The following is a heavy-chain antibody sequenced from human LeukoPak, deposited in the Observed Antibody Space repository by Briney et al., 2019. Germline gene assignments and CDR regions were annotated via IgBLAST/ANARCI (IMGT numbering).Heavy chain of an antibody. CDR2: INQLGNEK. CDR3: ARGTYYYEF. V-gene: IGHV3-7*04. D-gene: IGHD3-16*01. J-gene: IGHJ4*02. Sequence: GGSLRLSCAASKFTFSSYWMSWVRQAPGKGLEGVAYINQLGNEKNYLDSVKGRFTISRDNAKNSRYLQMNSLRVEATAVYYCARGTYYYEFWGKGTLVTVSS. CDR1: KFTFSSYW.